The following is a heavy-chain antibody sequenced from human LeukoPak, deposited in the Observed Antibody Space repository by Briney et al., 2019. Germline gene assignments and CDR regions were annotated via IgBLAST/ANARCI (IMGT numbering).Heavy chain of an antibody. J-gene: IGHJ2*01. CDR2: INHSGST. CDR1: GGSFSGYY. V-gene: IGHV4-34*01. CDR3: ARGKHSDAAAIWYFGL. Sequence: SSETLSLTCAVYGGSFSGYYWSWIRQPPGKGLEWIGEINHSGSTNYNPSLKSRVTISVDTSKNQFSLKLSSVTAADTAAYYCARGKHSDAAAIWYFGLWGRGTLVTVSS. D-gene: IGHD6-13*01.